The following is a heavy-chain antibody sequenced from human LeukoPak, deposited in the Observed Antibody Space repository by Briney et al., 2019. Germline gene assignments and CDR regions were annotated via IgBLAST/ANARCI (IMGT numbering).Heavy chain of an antibody. Sequence: SETLSLTCTVSGGSNSSYYWSWIRQPPGKGLEWIGYIYYSGSTNYNPSLKSRVTISVDTSKNQFSLKLSSVTAADTAVYYCARHVGYYGSGSYYNRHNWFDPWGQGTLVTVSS. V-gene: IGHV4-59*08. CDR2: IYYSGST. CDR3: ARHVGYYGSGSYYNRHNWFDP. CDR1: GGSNSSYY. D-gene: IGHD3-10*01. J-gene: IGHJ5*02.